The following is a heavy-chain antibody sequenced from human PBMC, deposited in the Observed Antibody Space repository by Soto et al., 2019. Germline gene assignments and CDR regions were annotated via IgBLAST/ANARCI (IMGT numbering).Heavy chain of an antibody. CDR1: GFTFSNSW. V-gene: IGHV3-74*01. CDR2: INADGTYT. J-gene: IGHJ4*02. CDR3: VKVLARGVGVPRFYFDS. D-gene: IGHD2-2*01. Sequence: GGSLRLSCAASGFTFSNSWMHWVRQVSGKGLEWVSRINADGTYTSYADSVKGRFTISRDNAKNTLYLHVNSLRAEDTAVYYCVKVLARGVGVPRFYFDSWGQGALVTVSS.